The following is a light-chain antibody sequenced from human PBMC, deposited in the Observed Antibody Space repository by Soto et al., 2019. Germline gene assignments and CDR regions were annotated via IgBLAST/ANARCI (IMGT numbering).Light chain of an antibody. CDR3: QQFNNYPF. Sequence: EIVLTQSPATLSLSPGERATLSCRASQSVSSYLAWYQQKPGQAPRLLIHDASNRATGIPARFGGSGSGTDFTLTISSLQPEDFATYYCQQFNNYPFFGQGTKLEIK. CDR1: QSVSSY. V-gene: IGKV3-11*01. CDR2: DAS. J-gene: IGKJ2*01.